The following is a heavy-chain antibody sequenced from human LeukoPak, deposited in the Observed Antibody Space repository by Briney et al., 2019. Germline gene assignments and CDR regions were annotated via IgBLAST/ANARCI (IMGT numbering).Heavy chain of an antibody. CDR2: VAHTGST. D-gene: IGHD1-20*01. V-gene: IGHV4-4*02. CDR3: ARLVVYNWTPRAFDV. J-gene: IGHJ3*01. CDR1: GDSVSSSHW. Sequence: SETLSLTCAVSGDSVSSSHWRSWVRQPPGKGLEWIGEVAHTGSTKFTPSLRSRATISIDWSKNQFSLNLTSVTAADTATYFCARLVVYNWTPRAFDVWGQGTMVTVSS.